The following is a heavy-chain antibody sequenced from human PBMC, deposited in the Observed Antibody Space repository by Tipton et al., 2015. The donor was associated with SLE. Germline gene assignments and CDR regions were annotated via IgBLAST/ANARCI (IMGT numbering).Heavy chain of an antibody. D-gene: IGHD6-13*01. Sequence: TLSLTCTVSGDSITSSSYYWGWIRQPPGKGLEWIGRRGSTYYNPSLKSRVTIFVDTSKNQFSLRLNSVTAADTALYYCARQRLRYSSSWSPNWFDPWGQGTLVTVSS. J-gene: IGHJ5*02. CDR1: GDSITSSSYY. CDR2: RGST. CDR3: ARQRLRYSSSWSPNWFDP. V-gene: IGHV4-39*01.